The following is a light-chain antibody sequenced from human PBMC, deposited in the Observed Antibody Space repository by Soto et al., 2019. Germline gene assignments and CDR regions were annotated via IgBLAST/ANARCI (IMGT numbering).Light chain of an antibody. Sequence: QSALAQPASVSGSPGQSITISCTGSNSNIGAYNYVSWYQQHPGKAPKLIIYEVIYRPSGISNRFSGSKSGNTASLTISGLQADDEADYFCSSYTATTTLGVFGAGTKVTVL. CDR1: NSNIGAYNY. J-gene: IGLJ1*01. V-gene: IGLV2-14*01. CDR2: EVI. CDR3: SSYTATTTLGV.